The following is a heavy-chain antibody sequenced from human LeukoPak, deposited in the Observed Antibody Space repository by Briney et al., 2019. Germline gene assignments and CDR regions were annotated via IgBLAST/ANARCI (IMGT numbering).Heavy chain of an antibody. V-gene: IGHV4-39*07. CDR1: GGSISSSSYY. CDR3: ARRDTARGFDP. D-gene: IGHD5-18*01. Sequence: PSETLSLTCTVSGGSISSSSYYWGWIRQPPGKGLEWIGSIYYSGSTYYNPSLKSRVTISVDTSKNQFSLKLSSVTAADTAVYYCARRDTARGFDPWGQGTLVTVSS. CDR2: IYYSGST. J-gene: IGHJ5*02.